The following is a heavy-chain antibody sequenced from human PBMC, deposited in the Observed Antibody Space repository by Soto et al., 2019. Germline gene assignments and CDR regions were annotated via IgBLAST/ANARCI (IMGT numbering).Heavy chain of an antibody. CDR3: AKIAEAVAGTVYGY. D-gene: IGHD6-19*01. CDR2: IGGSGGTT. J-gene: IGHJ4*02. Sequence: EVQLLESGGGLVQPGGSLRLSCAASGFTFSSYAMGWVRQAPGKGREWVSAIGGSGGTTYYAESVKGRFTISRDNSKSLLYLQMNSLRPEDTAVYYCAKIAEAVAGTVYGYWGQGTLVTVSS. CDR1: GFTFSSYA. V-gene: IGHV3-23*01.